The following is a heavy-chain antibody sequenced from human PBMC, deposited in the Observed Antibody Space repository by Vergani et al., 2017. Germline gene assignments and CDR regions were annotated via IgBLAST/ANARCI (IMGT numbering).Heavy chain of an antibody. CDR1: GFTFSSYW. J-gene: IGHJ3*02. D-gene: IGHD6-13*01. CDR2: IKQDGSEK. Sequence: EVQLVESGGGLVQPGGSLRLSCAASGFTFSSYWMSWVRQAPGKGLEWVANIKQDGSEKYYVDSVKGRFTISRDNAKNSLYLQMNSLRAEDTAVYYCARGGQQLDDAFDIWGQGTMVTVSS. V-gene: IGHV3-7*03. CDR3: ARGGQQLDDAFDI.